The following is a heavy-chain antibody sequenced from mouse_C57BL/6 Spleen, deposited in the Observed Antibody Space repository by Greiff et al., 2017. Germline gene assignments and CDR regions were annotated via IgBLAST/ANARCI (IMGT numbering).Heavy chain of an antibody. J-gene: IGHJ4*01. D-gene: IGHD3-2*02. V-gene: IGHV1-80*01. CDR2: IYPGDGDT. CDR1: GYAFSSYW. CDR3: ARSGPYYAMDY. Sequence: QVHVQQSGAELVKPGASVKISCKASGYAFSSYWMNWVKQRPGKGLEWIGQIYPGDGDTNYNGKFKGKATLTADKSSSTAYMQLSSLTSEDSAVYFCARSGPYYAMDYWGQGTSVTVSS.